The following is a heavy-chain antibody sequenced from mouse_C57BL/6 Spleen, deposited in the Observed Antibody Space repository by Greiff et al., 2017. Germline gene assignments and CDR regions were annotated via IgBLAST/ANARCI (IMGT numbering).Heavy chain of an antibody. CDR2: INYDGSST. CDR1: GFTFSDYY. V-gene: IGHV5-16*01. CDR3: ARDDYDHSMDY. J-gene: IGHJ4*01. Sequence: EVKLMESEGGLVQPGSSMQLSCTASGFTFSDYYMAWVRQVPEKGLEWVANINYDGSSTYYLDSLKSRFIISRDNSKNILYLQMSSLKSEDTATYYCARDDYDHSMDYWGQGTSVTVSS. D-gene: IGHD2-4*01.